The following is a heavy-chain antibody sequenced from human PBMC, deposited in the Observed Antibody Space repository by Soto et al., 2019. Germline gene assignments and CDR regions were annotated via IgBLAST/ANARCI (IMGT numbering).Heavy chain of an antibody. CDR1: GFAFSSYA. D-gene: IGHD2-21*01. V-gene: IGHV3-64D*06. CDR3: VKMMIARGAFDF. J-gene: IGHJ4*02. CDR2: ISPQGGST. Sequence: GGSLRLSCSASGFAFSSYAMHWVRQTPGKGLEYVSAISPQGGSTYYADSVKGRFTISRDDSKNTVYLQMSSLRPDDTAVYYCVKMMIARGAFDFWGQGTLVTVSS.